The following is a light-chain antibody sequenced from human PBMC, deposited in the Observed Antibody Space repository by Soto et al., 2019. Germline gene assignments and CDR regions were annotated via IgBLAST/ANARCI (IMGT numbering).Light chain of an antibody. CDR2: EVS. CDR1: SSDVGGYNY. Sequence: QSALTQPASVSGSPGQSITISCTGTSSDVGGYNYVSWYQQHPGKAPKLMIYEVSNRPSGVSNRFSGSKYGNTASLTISGVQDEDEADYYCSAYTSSSTQVFGTGTKLTVL. V-gene: IGLV2-14*01. J-gene: IGLJ1*01. CDR3: SAYTSSSTQV.